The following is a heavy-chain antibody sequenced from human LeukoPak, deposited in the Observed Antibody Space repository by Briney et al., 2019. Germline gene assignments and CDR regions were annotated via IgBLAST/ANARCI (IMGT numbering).Heavy chain of an antibody. D-gene: IGHD6-19*01. CDR3: AKDQGSGWAYNWFDP. J-gene: IGHJ5*02. V-gene: IGHV3-23*01. CDR2: ISGSGGST. CDR1: GFTFSSYA. Sequence: GGSLRLSCAASGFTFSSYAMSWVRQAPWKGLEWVSAISGSGGSTYYADSVKGRFTISRDNSKNTLYLQMNSLRAEDTAVYYCAKDQGSGWAYNWFDPWGQGTLVTVSS.